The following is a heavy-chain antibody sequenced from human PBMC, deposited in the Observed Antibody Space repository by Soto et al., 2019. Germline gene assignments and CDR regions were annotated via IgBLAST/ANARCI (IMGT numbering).Heavy chain of an antibody. J-gene: IGHJ4*02. CDR1: GYTFTSYA. Sequence: ASVKVSCKDSGYTFTSYAMHWVRQAPGQRLEWMGWINAGNGNTKYSQKFQGRVTITRDTSASTAYMELSSLRSEDTAVYYCARTSGYYQYFDYWGQGTLVTVSS. CDR2: INAGNGNT. D-gene: IGHD3-22*01. V-gene: IGHV1-3*01. CDR3: ARTSGYYQYFDY.